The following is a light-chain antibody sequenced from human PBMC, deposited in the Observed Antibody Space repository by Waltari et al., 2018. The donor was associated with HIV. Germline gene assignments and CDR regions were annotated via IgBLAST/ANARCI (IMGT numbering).Light chain of an antibody. CDR2: RDN. CDR1: TANIGANF. J-gene: IGLJ2*01. Sequence: QSVLTQPPSASGTPGQKVTISCSGGTANIGANFVFWFQQFPGTAPKLLIYRDNLRHSGVPARFSGSKSGTSASLTSSGLRSEDEDHYFYEGLDYTLGGDVFGGGTKLTVL. CDR3: EGLDYTLGGDV. V-gene: IGLV1-47*01.